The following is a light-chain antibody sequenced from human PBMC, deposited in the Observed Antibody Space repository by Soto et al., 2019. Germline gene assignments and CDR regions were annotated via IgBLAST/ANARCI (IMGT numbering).Light chain of an antibody. CDR2: GAS. CDR3: EHYGSSPPYT. CDR1: QSVSSSY. J-gene: IGKJ2*01. V-gene: IGKV3-20*01. Sequence: EIVLTQSPGTLSLSPGERATLSCRASQSVSSSYLAWYQQKPGQAPRPLIYGASSRATGIPDRFSGSGSGTAFALTISRPAPDDFAVDYCEHYGSSPPYTFGQGTKLEIK.